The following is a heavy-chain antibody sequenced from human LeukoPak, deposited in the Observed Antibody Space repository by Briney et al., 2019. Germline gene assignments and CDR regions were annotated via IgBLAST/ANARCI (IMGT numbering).Heavy chain of an antibody. CDR3: ARKRVGKYYFYMDV. D-gene: IGHD4-23*01. CDR2: MYYSGTA. Sequence: SETLSLTCTVSGGSICSILHYWGWVRQPPGEGLEWIGSMYYSGTAYYNPSLKSRVTISLDTSRKQFSRRLSSVTAADTAVYYWARKRVGKYYFYMDVWGKGATVTVSS. J-gene: IGHJ6*03. V-gene: IGHV4-39*07. CDR1: GGSICSILHY.